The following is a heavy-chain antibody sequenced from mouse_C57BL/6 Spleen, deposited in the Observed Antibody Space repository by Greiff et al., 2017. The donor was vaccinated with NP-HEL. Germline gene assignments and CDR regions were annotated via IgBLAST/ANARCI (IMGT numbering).Heavy chain of an antibody. CDR2: IDPSDSYT. V-gene: IGHV1-50*01. CDR1: GYTFTSYW. D-gene: IGHD4-1*01. J-gene: IGHJ1*03. Sequence: QVQLQQPGAELVKPGASVKLSCKASGYTFTSYWMQWVKQRPGQGLEWIGEIDPSDSYTNYNQKFKGKATLTVDTSSSTAYMQLSSLTSEDSAVYYCARYVQTGPHWYFDVWGTGTTVTVSS. CDR3: ARYVQTGPHWYFDV.